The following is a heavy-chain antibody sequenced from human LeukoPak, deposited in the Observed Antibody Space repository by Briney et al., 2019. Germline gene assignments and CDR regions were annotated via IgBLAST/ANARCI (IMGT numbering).Heavy chain of an antibody. Sequence: SETLSLTCAVYGGSISSGCWSWVRQPPGKGLEWIGEICPTGSTNYNPSLKSRVTISLDKSKNQFSLKLSSVTAADTAVYFCASHIALAGTRGFDYWGQGTLVTVSS. D-gene: IGHD6-19*01. CDR1: GGSISSGC. V-gene: IGHV4-4*02. J-gene: IGHJ4*02. CDR3: ASHIALAGTRGFDY. CDR2: ICPTGST.